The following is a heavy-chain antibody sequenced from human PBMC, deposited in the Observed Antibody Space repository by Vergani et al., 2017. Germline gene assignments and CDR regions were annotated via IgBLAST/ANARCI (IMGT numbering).Heavy chain of an antibody. J-gene: IGHJ5*02. D-gene: IGHD5-12*01. CDR3: AREVYSGYDSSWFDP. CDR2: IWYDGSNK. Sequence: VQLLESGGGVVQPGRSLRLSCAASGFTFSSYGMHWVRQAPGKGLEWVAVIWYDGSNKYYADSVKGRFTISRDNSKNTLYLQMNSLRAEDTAVYYCAREVYSGYDSSWFDPWGQGTLVTVSS. CDR1: GFTFSSYG. V-gene: IGHV3-33*01.